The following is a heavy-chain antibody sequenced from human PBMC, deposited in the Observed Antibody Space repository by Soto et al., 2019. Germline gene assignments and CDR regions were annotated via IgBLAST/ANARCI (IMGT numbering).Heavy chain of an antibody. V-gene: IGHV1-18*01. D-gene: IGHD1-20*01. CDR2: ISAYNGNT. CDR1: GYTFTSFG. CDR3: ARDRPYNWKCVDY. J-gene: IGHJ4*02. Sequence: ASLKVSCKASGYTFTSFGITWVRQAPGQGLEWMGWISAYNGNTKYAQKFQGRVPMTTDTSTSTVYMELRSLRSDDTAVYYCARDRPYNWKCVDYWGQGTMVTVYS.